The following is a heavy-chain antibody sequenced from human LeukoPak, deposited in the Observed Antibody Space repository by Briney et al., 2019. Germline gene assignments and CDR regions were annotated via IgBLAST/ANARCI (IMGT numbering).Heavy chain of an antibody. Sequence: KSSETLSLTCAVYGGSFSGYYWSWIRQPPGKGLEWIGEINHSGSTNYNPSLKSRVTISVDTSKNQFSLKLSSVTAADTAVYYCARVRQYCSSTSCYAFPYYYYMDVWGKGTTVTVSS. CDR1: GGSFSGYY. D-gene: IGHD2-2*01. V-gene: IGHV4-34*01. CDR3: ARVRQYCSSTSCYAFPYYYYMDV. CDR2: INHSGST. J-gene: IGHJ6*03.